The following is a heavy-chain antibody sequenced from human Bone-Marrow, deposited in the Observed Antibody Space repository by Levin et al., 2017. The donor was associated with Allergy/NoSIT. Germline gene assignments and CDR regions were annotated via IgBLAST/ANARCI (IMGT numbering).Heavy chain of an antibody. CDR3: AVSGSGWYEGFDY. J-gene: IGHJ4*02. Sequence: GGSLRLSCKASGYTFTGYYMHWVRQAPGQGLEWMGRINPNSGGTNYAQKFQGRVTMTRDTSISTAYMELSRLRSDDTAVYYCAVSGSGWYEGFDYWGQGTLVTVSS. V-gene: IGHV1-2*06. D-gene: IGHD6-19*01. CDR1: GYTFTGYY. CDR2: INPNSGGT.